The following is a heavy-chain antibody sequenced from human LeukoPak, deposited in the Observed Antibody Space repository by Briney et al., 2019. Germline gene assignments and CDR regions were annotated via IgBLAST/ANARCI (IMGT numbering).Heavy chain of an antibody. CDR1: GYTFTSYD. J-gene: IGHJ6*03. V-gene: IGHV1-8*01. D-gene: IGHD5-24*01. CDR3: ARLQTGYYYYYMDV. CDR2: MNPNSGNT. Sequence: ASVKVSCKASGYTFTSYDINWVRQATGQGLEWMGWMNPNSGNTGYAQKFQGRVTMTRNTSISTAYMELSSLRSEDTAVYYCARLQTGYYYYYMDVWGKGNTVTISS.